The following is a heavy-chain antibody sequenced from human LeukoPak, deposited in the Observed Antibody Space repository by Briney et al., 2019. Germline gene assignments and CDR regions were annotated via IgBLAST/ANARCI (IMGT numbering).Heavy chain of an antibody. D-gene: IGHD6-13*01. Sequence: NPRGSLRLSCAASGFTFSSYGMHWVRQAPGKGLEWVAFIRYDGSNKYYADSVKGRFTISRDNSKNSLYLQMNSLRAEDTALYYCAKGAQQLDNWFDPWGQGTLVTVSS. CDR2: IRYDGSNK. CDR3: AKGAQQLDNWFDP. CDR1: GFTFSSYG. V-gene: IGHV3-30*02. J-gene: IGHJ5*02.